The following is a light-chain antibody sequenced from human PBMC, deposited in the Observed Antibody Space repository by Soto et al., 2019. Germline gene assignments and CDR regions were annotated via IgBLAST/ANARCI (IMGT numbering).Light chain of an antibody. J-gene: IGKJ1*01. CDR1: QSVSRNY. CDR3: QHYGSSPTA. V-gene: IGKV3-20*01. Sequence: EIVLKQSPGTLSLYTGERATLSCRASQSVSRNYLVWYQQKPGQAPRLLIYGASGRATGIPDRFSGSGSGTDFTLTIIRLEPEDFAVYYCQHYGSSPTAFGHWTKVQI. CDR2: GAS.